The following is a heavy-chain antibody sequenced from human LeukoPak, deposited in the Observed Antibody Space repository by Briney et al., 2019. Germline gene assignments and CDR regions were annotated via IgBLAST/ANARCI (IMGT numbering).Heavy chain of an antibody. CDR2: IYYTGTT. D-gene: IGHD3-16*01. J-gene: IGHJ4*02. Sequence: SPSETLSLTCTVSGGSISGYYWTWIRQPPGEALEYIGCIYYTGTTNYNPSLNSRVTISVDTSKNQFALKLSSVTAADTAVYYCARFVGGVGLDYWGQGTLVTVSS. V-gene: IGHV4-59*01. CDR1: GGSISGYY. CDR3: ARFVGGVGLDY.